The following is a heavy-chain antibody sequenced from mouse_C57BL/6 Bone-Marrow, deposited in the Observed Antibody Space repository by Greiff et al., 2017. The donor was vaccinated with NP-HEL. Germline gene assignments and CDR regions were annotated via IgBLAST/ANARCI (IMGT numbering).Heavy chain of an antibody. V-gene: IGHV1-55*01. D-gene: IGHD2-1*01. CDR3: ARGIYYGNLAWFAY. CDR2: IYPGSGST. J-gene: IGHJ3*01. Sequence: VQLQQPGAELVKPGASVKMSCKASGYTFTSYWITWVKQRPGQGLAWIGDIYPGSGSTNYNEKFKSKATLTVDTSSSTAYMQLSSLTSEDSAVYYCARGIYYGNLAWFAYWGQGTLVTVSA. CDR1: GYTFTSYW.